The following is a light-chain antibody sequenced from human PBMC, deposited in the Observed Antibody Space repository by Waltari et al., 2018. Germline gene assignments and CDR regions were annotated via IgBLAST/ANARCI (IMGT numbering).Light chain of an antibody. CDR1: SSDVGGYNY. CDR2: EVS. CDR3: SSYTSSSHVV. J-gene: IGLJ2*01. V-gene: IGLV2-14*01. Sequence: QSALTQPASVSGSPGQSITISCTGTSSDVGGYNYASWYKQHPGKAPKLMIYEVSNRPSGVSNRFSGSKSGNTASLTIAGLQAEDEADYYCSSYTSSSHVVFGGGTKLTVL.